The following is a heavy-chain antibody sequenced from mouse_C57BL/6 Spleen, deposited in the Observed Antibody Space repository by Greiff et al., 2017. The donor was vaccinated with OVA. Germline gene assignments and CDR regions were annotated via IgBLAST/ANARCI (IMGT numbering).Heavy chain of an antibody. CDR1: GYTFTDYY. CDR2: INPNNGGT. J-gene: IGHJ4*01. CDR3: ARWRIYYDSIYAMDY. D-gene: IGHD2-4*01. V-gene: IGHV1-26*01. Sequence: EVQLQQSGPELVKPGASVKISCKASGYTFTDYYMNWVKQSHGKSLEWIGDINPNNGGTSYNQKFKGKATLTVDKSSSTAYMELRSLTSEDSAVYYCARWRIYYDSIYAMDYWGQGTSVTVSS.